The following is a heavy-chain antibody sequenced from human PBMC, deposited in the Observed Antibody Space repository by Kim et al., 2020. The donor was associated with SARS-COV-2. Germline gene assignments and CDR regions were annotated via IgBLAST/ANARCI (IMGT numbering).Heavy chain of an antibody. CDR2: INHSGST. J-gene: IGHJ3*02. CDR3: ARRSGYCSSTSCYPDPRDAFDI. D-gene: IGHD2-2*03. V-gene: IGHV4-34*01. CDR1: DGSFSGYY. Sequence: SETLSLTCAVYDGSFSGYYWSWIRQPPGKGLEWIGEINHSGSTNYNPSLKSRVTISVDTPKNQFSLKLSSVTAADTAVYYCARRSGYCSSTSCYPDPRDAFDIWGQGTMVTVSS.